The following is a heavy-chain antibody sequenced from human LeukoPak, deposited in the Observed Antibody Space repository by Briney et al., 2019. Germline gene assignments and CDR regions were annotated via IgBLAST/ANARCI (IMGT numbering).Heavy chain of an antibody. Sequence: SQTLSLTCTVSGGSISSGSYYWSWIRQPAGKGLEWIGRIYTSGSTNYNPSLKSRVTISVDTSKNQFSLKLSSVTAADTAVYYCAGTYYDSSGYYYYFDYWGQGTLVTVSS. CDR3: AGTYYDSSGYYYYFDY. J-gene: IGHJ4*02. D-gene: IGHD3-22*01. CDR1: GGSISSGSYY. V-gene: IGHV4-61*02. CDR2: IYTSGST.